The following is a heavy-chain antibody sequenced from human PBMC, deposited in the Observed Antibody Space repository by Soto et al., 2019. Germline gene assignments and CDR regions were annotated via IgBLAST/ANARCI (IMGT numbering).Heavy chain of an antibody. V-gene: IGHV3-33*01. Sequence: LRLSCEASGFTFNTYSMHWVRQPPGKGLEWLAAIWYDGTQKYYADSVKGRFIISRDNSKKTLYLEMNSLRAEDTAVYYCARAGGTTVTGLWHFDSWGQGTLVTVS. CDR2: IWYDGTQK. CDR1: GFTFNTYS. J-gene: IGHJ4*02. D-gene: IGHD4-17*01. CDR3: ARAGGTTVTGLWHFDS.